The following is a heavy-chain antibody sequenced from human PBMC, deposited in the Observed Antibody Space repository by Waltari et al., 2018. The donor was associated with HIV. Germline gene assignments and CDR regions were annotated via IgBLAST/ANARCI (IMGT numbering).Heavy chain of an antibody. Sequence: EVQLVESGGGLVKPGGSLRLSCAASGFTFSNAWMSWVRPAPGKGLEWVGRIKSKTDGGTTDYAAPVKGRFTISRDDSKNTLYLQMNSLKTEDTAVYYCTTEDGYNYGFDYWGQGTLVTVSS. J-gene: IGHJ4*02. CDR3: TTEDGYNYGFDY. CDR1: GFTFSNAW. D-gene: IGHD5-12*01. V-gene: IGHV3-15*01. CDR2: IKSKTDGGTT.